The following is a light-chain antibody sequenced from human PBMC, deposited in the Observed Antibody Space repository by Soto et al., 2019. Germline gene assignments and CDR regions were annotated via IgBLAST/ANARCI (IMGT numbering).Light chain of an antibody. CDR2: AAS. Sequence: DIQMTQSPSSLSASVGDGVTITCRASQSISSYLNWYQQKPGKAPKLLIYAASSLQSGVPSRFSGSGSGTDFTLTISSLQPEDFVTYYCQQSYSTPPTFGQGTKVEIK. CDR3: QQSYSTPPT. V-gene: IGKV1-39*01. CDR1: QSISSY. J-gene: IGKJ1*01.